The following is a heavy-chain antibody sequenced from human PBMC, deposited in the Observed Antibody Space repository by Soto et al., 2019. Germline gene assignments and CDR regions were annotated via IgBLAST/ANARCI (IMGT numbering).Heavy chain of an antibody. D-gene: IGHD5-12*01. CDR2: FDPEDGET. CDR3: ATDSHFAGGYSGYAPAY. Sequence: ASVKVSCKVSGYTLTELSMHWVRQAPGKGLEWMGGFDPEDGETIYAQKFQGRVTMTEDTSTDTAYMELSSLRSEDTAVYYCATDSHFAGGYSGYAPAYWGQGTLVTVSS. J-gene: IGHJ4*02. V-gene: IGHV1-24*01. CDR1: GYTLTELS.